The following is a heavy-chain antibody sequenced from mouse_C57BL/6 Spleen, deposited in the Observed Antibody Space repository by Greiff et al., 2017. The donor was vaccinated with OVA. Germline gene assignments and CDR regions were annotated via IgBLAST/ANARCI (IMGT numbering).Heavy chain of an antibody. D-gene: IGHD6-1*01. CDR1: GYTFTDYY. J-gene: IGHJ3*01. Sequence: VQLQQSGPELVKPGASVKISCKASGYTFTDYYMNWVKQSHGKSLEWIGDINPNNGGTSYNQKFKGKATLTVDKSSSTAYMARRSLTSEDSAVYYCAKDNLDAYWGQGTLVTVSA. CDR2: INPNNGGT. V-gene: IGHV1-26*01. CDR3: AKDNLDAY.